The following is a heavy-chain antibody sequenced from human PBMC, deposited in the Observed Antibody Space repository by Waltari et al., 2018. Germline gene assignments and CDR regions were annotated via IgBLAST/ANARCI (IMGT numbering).Heavy chain of an antibody. CDR3: VRLEDCTGPGGNCYSGDSFALDV. CDR2: INHSGNT. D-gene: IGHD2-8*02. CDR1: GGSFLGYY. J-gene: IGHJ6*02. V-gene: IGHV4-34*02. Sequence: QVQLQQWGAGQLQPSETLSLTCAAYGGSFLGYYWGWIRPAPGKGLEWIGEINHSGNTNYNPSLRSRVTMLVDTSKSQLSLKVHSVTAADTAVYYCVRLEDCTGPGGNCYSGDSFALDVWGQGTTVTVSS.